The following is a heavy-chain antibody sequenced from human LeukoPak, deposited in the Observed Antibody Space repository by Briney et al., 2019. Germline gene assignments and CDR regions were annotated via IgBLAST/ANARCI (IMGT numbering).Heavy chain of an antibody. Sequence: PSETLSLTCAVYGGSFSGYYWSWIRQPPGKGLEWIGEINHSGSTNYNPSLKSRVTISVDTSKNQCSLKLSSVTAADTAVYYCASSRGVRGVRFDYWGQGTLVTVSS. V-gene: IGHV4-34*01. CDR1: GGSFSGYY. CDR2: INHSGST. J-gene: IGHJ4*02. CDR3: ASSRGVRGVRFDY. D-gene: IGHD3-10*01.